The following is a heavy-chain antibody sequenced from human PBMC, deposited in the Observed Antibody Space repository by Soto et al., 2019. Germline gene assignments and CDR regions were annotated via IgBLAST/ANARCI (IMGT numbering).Heavy chain of an antibody. V-gene: IGHV1-69*12. CDR1: GGTFSSYA. D-gene: IGHD3-3*01. Sequence: QVQLVQSGAEVKKPGSSVKVSCKASGGTFSSYAISWVRQAPGQGLEWMGGIIPIFGTANYAQKFQGRVTITADESTSTAYMELSSLRSEDTAVYYCARVPGVWSGSTYNWFDPWGQGTLVTVSS. CDR2: IIPIFGTA. J-gene: IGHJ5*02. CDR3: ARVPGVWSGSTYNWFDP.